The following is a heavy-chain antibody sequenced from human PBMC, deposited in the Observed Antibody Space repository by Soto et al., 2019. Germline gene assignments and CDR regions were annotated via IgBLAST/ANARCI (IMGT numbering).Heavy chain of an antibody. CDR2: ISSSSIYI. D-gene: IGHD3-22*01. Sequence: GGSLRLSCAASGFTFSSYSINWVRQAPWKGLEWVSSISSSSIYIYYADSVKGRFTISRDNAKNSLYLQMNSLRAEDTAVYYCATYYYDSSGAFDPWGQRTLVPVSP. CDR3: ATYYYDSSGAFDP. CDR1: GFTFSSYS. J-gene: IGHJ5*02. V-gene: IGHV3-21*01.